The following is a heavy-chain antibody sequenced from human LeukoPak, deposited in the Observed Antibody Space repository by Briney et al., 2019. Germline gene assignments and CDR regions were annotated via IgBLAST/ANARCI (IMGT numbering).Heavy chain of an antibody. CDR3: ALHPTFDY. V-gene: IGHV3-74*01. Sequence: GWSLRLSCAASGFTFSSYWMHWVRQAPRNRLVWVSRINSDGSSTGYAASVKGRFTISRDNTKNTLYLQMNSLRADDTAVYYCALHPTFDYWGQGTLVTVSS. CDR1: GFTFSSYW. J-gene: IGHJ4*02. CDR2: INSDGSST.